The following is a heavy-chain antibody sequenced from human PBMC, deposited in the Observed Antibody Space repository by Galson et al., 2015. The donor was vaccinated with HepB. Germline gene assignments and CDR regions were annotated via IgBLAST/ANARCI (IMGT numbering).Heavy chain of an antibody. J-gene: IGHJ6*02. Sequence: SLRLSCAASGFTFSSYWMSWVRQAPGKGLEWVANIKQDGSEKYYVDSVKGRFTISRDNAKNSLHLQMNSLRAEDTAVYYCARDNSGWPGAPPYGMDVWGQGTTVTVSS. D-gene: IGHD6-19*01. CDR1: GFTFSSYW. CDR3: ARDNSGWPGAPPYGMDV. CDR2: IKQDGSEK. V-gene: IGHV3-7*03.